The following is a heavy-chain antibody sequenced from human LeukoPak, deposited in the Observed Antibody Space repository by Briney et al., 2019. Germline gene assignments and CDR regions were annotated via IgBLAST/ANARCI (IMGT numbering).Heavy chain of an antibody. J-gene: IGHJ4*02. CDR2: IRYDGSNK. D-gene: IGHD4-23*01. CDR1: GFTFSSYG. Sequence: GGSLRLSCAASGFTFSSYGMHWVRQAPGKGLEWVAFIRYDGSNKYYADSVKGRFTISRDNSKNTLYLQMNSLRTEDTAVYYCAKGYGPYPYGGNPNMDYWGQGTLVTVSS. V-gene: IGHV3-30*02. CDR3: AKGYGPYPYGGNPNMDY.